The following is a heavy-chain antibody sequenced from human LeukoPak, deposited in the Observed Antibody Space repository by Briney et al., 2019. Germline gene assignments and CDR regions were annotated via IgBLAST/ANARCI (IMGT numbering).Heavy chain of an antibody. CDR3: ARGRLSS. D-gene: IGHD6-19*01. CDR1: GFTFSSYW. V-gene: IGHV3-7*01. J-gene: IGHJ5*02. Sequence: GGSLRLSCAASGFTFSSYWMSWVRQGPGKGLEWVANINQEGSEKNYVDSVKGRFTMSRDNAKNSLYLQMNSLSAEDTAVYYCARGRLSSWGQGTLVTVSS. CDR2: INQEGSEK.